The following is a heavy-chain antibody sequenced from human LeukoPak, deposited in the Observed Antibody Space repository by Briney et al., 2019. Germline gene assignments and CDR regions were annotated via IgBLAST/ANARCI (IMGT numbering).Heavy chain of an antibody. CDR3: AKGSRYFDWITIHSRGDYFDY. CDR1: GFTFSSYG. CDR2: ISYDGSNK. V-gene: IGHV3-30*18. D-gene: IGHD3-9*01. J-gene: IGHJ4*02. Sequence: GGSLRLSCAASGFTFSSYGMHWVRQAPGKGLEWVAVISYDGSNKYYADSVKGRFTISRDNSKNTLYLQMNSLRAEDTAVYYCAKGSRYFDWITIHSRGDYFDYWAREPWSPSPQ.